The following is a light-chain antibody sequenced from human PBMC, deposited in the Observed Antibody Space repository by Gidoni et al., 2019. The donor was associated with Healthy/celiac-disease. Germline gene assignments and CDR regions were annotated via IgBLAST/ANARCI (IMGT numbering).Light chain of an antibody. CDR3: QQYYSTPWT. V-gene: IGKV4-1*01. J-gene: IGKJ1*01. CDR1: QSVLYSSNNKNY. CDR2: WAS. Sequence: DIVMTQSPASLAVSLGERATINCKSSQSVLYSSNNKNYLAWYQQKPGQPPQLLIYWASTRESGVPDRFSGSWSGTDFTLTISSLQAEDVAVYYCQQYYSTPWTFXXXTKVEIK.